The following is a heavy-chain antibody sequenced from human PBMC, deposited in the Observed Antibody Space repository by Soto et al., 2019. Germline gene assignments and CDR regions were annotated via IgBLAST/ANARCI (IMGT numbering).Heavy chain of an antibody. CDR2: ISGSGGST. Sequence: EVQMLESGGGLVQPGGSLRLSCAASAFTFRSYAMSWVRQAPGKGLEWVSAISGSGGSTYYADSVKGRFTISRDNSKNTLYLQMNSLRAEDTAVYYCTGSSDWYAWFDPWGQGTLVTVSS. J-gene: IGHJ5*02. V-gene: IGHV3-23*01. CDR1: AFTFRSYA. D-gene: IGHD6-19*01. CDR3: TGSSDWYAWFDP.